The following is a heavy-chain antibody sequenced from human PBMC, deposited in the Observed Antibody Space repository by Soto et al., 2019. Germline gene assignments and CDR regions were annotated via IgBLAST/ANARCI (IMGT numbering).Heavy chain of an antibody. J-gene: IGHJ4*02. CDR2: INPMSRTA. CDR1: GDTSTTYV. CDR3: ARGTYCGSNSFCARKY. D-gene: IGHD2-21*01. Sequence: VKLVQSGAEVKKPGSSLKVSCKASGDTSTTYVTSWVRPAPGQGPEWIGGINPMSRTAKYSEKYNGRVTITADEATRTAYLDLTSLRFEDTAGYFCARGTYCGSNSFCARKYWGQGTLVTVSS. V-gene: IGHV1-69*01.